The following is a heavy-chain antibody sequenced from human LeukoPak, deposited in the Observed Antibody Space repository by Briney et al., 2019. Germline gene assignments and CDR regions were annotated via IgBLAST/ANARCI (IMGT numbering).Heavy chain of an antibody. CDR1: GGSFSGYY. Sequence: PSETLSLTCAVYGGSFSGYYWSWIRQPPGKGLEWIGEINHSGSTNYNPSLKSRVTISVDTSKNQFSLKLSSVTAADTAVYYCARAGNYDSSGYYYVLNWYFDLWGRGTLVTVSS. J-gene: IGHJ2*01. V-gene: IGHV4-34*01. CDR3: ARAGNYDSSGYYYVLNWYFDL. CDR2: INHSGST. D-gene: IGHD3-22*01.